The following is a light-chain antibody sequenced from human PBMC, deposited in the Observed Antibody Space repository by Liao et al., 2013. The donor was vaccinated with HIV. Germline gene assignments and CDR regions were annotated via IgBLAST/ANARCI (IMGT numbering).Light chain of an antibody. CDR3: QVWDRSSEHYV. CDR1: NIGSKS. Sequence: SYELTQPPSVSVAPGETARITCGGNNIGSKSVHWYQQKAGQAPVLVIYYDDDRPSGIPERFSGSNSGNTATLTISRVEAGDEADYYCQVWDRSSEHYVFGAGTTVTV. CDR2: YDD. J-gene: IGLJ1*01. V-gene: IGLV3-21*04.